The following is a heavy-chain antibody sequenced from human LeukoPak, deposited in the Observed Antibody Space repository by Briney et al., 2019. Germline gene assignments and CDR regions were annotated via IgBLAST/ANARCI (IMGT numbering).Heavy chain of an antibody. CDR3: ASFEGGLRLS. CDR2: IYSGGST. J-gene: IGHJ5*02. Sequence: PGGSLRLSCAPSGLTVSSSYMSWVRQAPGKGLEWVSVIYSGGSTYYADSVKGRFTTSRDNSKNTLFLQTNGLRAEDTAVYYCASFEGGLRLSWGQGTLVTVSS. V-gene: IGHV3-66*02. CDR1: GLTVSSSY. D-gene: IGHD3-16*01.